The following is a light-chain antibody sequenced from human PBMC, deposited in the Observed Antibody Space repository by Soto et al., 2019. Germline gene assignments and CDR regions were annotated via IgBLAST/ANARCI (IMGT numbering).Light chain of an antibody. CDR2: DAS. CDR1: QSVSSN. J-gene: IGKJ1*01. V-gene: IGKV3-20*01. Sequence: EIVMTQSPATLSVSPGERATLSCRASQSVSSNLAWYQQKPGQAPSLLIYDASARATGIPDRFSGSGSGTDFTLTISRLEPEDFAVYYCQQYGSSPWTFGQGTKVEIK. CDR3: QQYGSSPWT.